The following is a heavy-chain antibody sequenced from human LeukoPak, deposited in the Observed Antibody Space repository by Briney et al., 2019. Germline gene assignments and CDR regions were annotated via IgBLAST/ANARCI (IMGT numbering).Heavy chain of an antibody. V-gene: IGHV3-23*01. CDR1: GFTFSTYA. D-gene: IGHD5-12*01. J-gene: IGHJ4*02. CDR2: IGGSGGVT. Sequence: GGSLRLSCAASGFTFSTYALTWVRQAPGKGLEWVSTIGGSGGVTYYADSVKGRFTISRDNSKNTLYLQMNSLRAEDTAVYYCATSFGYSGYDAGGGADYWGQGTLVTVSS. CDR3: ATSFGYSGYDAGGGADY.